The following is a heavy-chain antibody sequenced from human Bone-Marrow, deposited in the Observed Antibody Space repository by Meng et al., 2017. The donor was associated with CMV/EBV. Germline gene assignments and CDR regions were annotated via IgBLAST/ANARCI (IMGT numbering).Heavy chain of an antibody. CDR2: IYYSGST. Sequence: SETLSLTCTVSGGSISSYYWSWIRQPPGKGLEWIGYIYYSGSTNYNPSLKSRVTISVDTSKNQFSLKLSSVTAADTAVYYCARVGDGDFWSGFEDYFDYWGQGTLATVSS. CDR3: ARVGDGDFWSGFEDYFDY. D-gene: IGHD3-3*01. J-gene: IGHJ4*02. CDR1: GGSISSYY. V-gene: IGHV4-59*01.